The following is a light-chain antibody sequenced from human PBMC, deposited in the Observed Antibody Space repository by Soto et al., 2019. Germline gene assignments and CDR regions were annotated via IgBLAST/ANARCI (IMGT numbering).Light chain of an antibody. Sequence: DIQMTQSPSSLSASVGDRVTITCRASQGISNSLAWYQQKPGKVPKLLIYTASTLQSGVPSRFSGRGFGTDFTLTITSLQPEDVATYYCQKYNSAPLTFGGGIKVEIK. CDR3: QKYNSAPLT. CDR1: QGISNS. CDR2: TAS. J-gene: IGKJ4*01. V-gene: IGKV1-27*01.